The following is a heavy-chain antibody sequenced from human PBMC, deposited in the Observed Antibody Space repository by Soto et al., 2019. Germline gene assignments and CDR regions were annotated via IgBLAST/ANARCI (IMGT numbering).Heavy chain of an antibody. V-gene: IGHV1-3*04. Sequence: QVQIVQSGAEMKKPGASVKVSCKASGYIFTSYAMNWVRQAPGKSLEWMGWINTGKGNTKYSQNFQGRVTITMDTSASTAYMELSSLRSEDTAVYYCARWALCGGDCQFDHWGQGTLVTGSS. D-gene: IGHD2-21*02. J-gene: IGHJ4*02. CDR2: INTGKGNT. CDR3: ARWALCGGDCQFDH. CDR1: GYIFTSYA.